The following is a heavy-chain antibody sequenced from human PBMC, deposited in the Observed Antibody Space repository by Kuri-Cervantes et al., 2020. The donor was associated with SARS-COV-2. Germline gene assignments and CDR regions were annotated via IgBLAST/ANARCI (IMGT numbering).Heavy chain of an antibody. CDR1: GFTFSSYS. D-gene: IGHD3-3*01. CDR3: ARASQLLRFLEWPAFDY. CDR2: ISSSSSTI. Sequence: GESLKISCAASGFTFSSYSMNWVRQAPGKGLEWVSYISSSSSTIYYADSVKGRFTISRDNAKNSLYLQMNSLRDEDTAVYYCARASQLLRFLEWPAFDYWGQGTLVTVSS. V-gene: IGHV3-48*02. J-gene: IGHJ4*02.